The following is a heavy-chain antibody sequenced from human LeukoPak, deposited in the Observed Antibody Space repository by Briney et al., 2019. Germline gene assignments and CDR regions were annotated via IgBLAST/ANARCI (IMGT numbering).Heavy chain of an antibody. CDR3: ARDCSGGSCYEWDY. J-gene: IGHJ4*02. Sequence: PGGSLRLSCVGSGFTFTTYTMHWVRQAPGKALEWVSAITGNGSPIYYSGPLKGRFTISRDNAKNSLYLQMNSLRAEDTAVYYCARDCSGGSCYEWDYWGQGTLVTVSS. V-gene: IGHV3-21*01. D-gene: IGHD2-15*01. CDR1: GFTFTTYT. CDR2: ITGNGSPI.